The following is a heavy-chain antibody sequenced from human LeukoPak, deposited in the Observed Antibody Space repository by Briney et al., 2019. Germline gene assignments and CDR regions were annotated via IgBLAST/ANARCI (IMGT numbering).Heavy chain of an antibody. CDR2: IYYSGST. J-gene: IGHJ4*02. D-gene: IGHD3-10*01. CDR1: GGSISSSSYY. CDR3: ASRSDGSGSYGQIDY. V-gene: IGHV4-39*01. Sequence: SETLSLTCTVSGGSISSSSYYWGWIRQPPGKGLEWIGSIYYSGSTYYNPSLKSRVTISVDTSKNQFSLKLSSVTAADTAVYYCASRSDGSGSYGQIDYWGQGTLVTVSS.